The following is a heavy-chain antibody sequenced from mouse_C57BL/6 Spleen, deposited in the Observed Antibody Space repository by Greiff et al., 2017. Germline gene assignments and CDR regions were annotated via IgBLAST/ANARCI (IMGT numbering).Heavy chain of an antibody. CDR1: GYTFTSYW. CDR3: ASYYYGSPFAY. D-gene: IGHD1-1*01. CDR2: IHPSDSDT. V-gene: IGHV1-74*01. Sequence: QVQLQQPGAELVKPGASVKVSCKASGYTFTSYWMHWVKQRPGQGLEWIGRIHPSDSDTNYNQKFKGKATLTVDKSSSTAYMQLSSLTSEASAVYYCASYYYGSPFAYWGQGTLVTVSA. J-gene: IGHJ3*01.